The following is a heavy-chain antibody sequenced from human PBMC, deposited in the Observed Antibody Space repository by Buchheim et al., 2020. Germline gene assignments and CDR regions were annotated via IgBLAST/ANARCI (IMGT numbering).Heavy chain of an antibody. J-gene: IGHJ6*02. Sequence: QVQLVQSGAEVKKPGASVKVSCKASGYTFTSYDINWVRQATGQGLEWMGWMKPNSGNPGYAQKFQGRVTMTRNTSISTAYMELNSLRSEDTAVYYCARSLPYSNYRGAYYYGMDVWGQGTT. V-gene: IGHV1-8*01. CDR3: ARSLPYSNYRGAYYYGMDV. D-gene: IGHD4-11*01. CDR1: GYTFTSYD. CDR2: MKPNSGNP.